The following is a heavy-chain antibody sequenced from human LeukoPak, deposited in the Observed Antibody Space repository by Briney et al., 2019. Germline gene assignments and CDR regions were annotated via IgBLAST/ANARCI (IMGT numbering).Heavy chain of an antibody. CDR1: GYRFIDYW. CDR3: ARRGWYNYNYYGMDV. CDR2: VYPGDSDT. D-gene: IGHD1-1*01. J-gene: IGHJ6*04. Sequence: GESLKISCKGSGYRFIDYWIGWVRQMPGKGLEWMGIVYPGDSDTRYSPSFQGQVTISVDKPISAAYLQWSRLKASDTAIYYCARRGWYNYNYYGMDVWGKGTTVTVSS. V-gene: IGHV5-51*01.